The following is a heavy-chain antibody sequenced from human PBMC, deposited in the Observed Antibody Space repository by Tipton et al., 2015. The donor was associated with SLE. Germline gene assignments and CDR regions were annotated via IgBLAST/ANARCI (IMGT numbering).Heavy chain of an antibody. Sequence: TLSLTCPVSGDSLVSSESYWAWLRPPPGKGREWIGSFYAGGSIYYKPSLESRVTASMDTSKNHLSLTLTSVTAADTAFYFCASPGGIVGFDSWGTGRLVTVSS. CDR2: FYAGGSI. D-gene: IGHD3-16*02. V-gene: IGHV4-39*07. J-gene: IGHJ4*02. CDR3: ASPGGIVGFDS. CDR1: GDSLVSSESY.